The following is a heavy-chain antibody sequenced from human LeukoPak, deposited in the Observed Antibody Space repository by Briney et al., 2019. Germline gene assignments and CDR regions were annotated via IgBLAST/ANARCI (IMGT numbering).Heavy chain of an antibody. CDR1: GGSISSGDYY. Sequence: SETLSLTCTVSGGSISSGDYYWSWIRQPPGKGLEWIGYTYYSGSTYYNPSLKSRATISVDTSKNQHSLRLSSVTAADTAWYYCARPYYYDSRIDPWGQGTLVTVSS. D-gene: IGHD3-22*01. V-gene: IGHV4-30-4*01. CDR3: ARPYYYDSRIDP. J-gene: IGHJ5*02. CDR2: TYYSGST.